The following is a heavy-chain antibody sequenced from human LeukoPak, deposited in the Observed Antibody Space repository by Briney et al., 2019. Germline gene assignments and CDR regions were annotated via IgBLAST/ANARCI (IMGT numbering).Heavy chain of an antibody. D-gene: IGHD2-2*01. V-gene: IGHV1-18*01. CDR3: ARGGRYCSSTSCYGRGVNWFDP. J-gene: IGHJ5*02. CDR1: GDTFTSYG. Sequence: ASVKVSCKASGDTFTSYGISWVRQAPGQGLEWMGWISAYNGNTNYAQKLQGRVTMTTDTSTSTAYMELRSLRSDDTAVYYCARGGRYCSSTSCYGRGVNWFDPWGQGTLVTVSS. CDR2: ISAYNGNT.